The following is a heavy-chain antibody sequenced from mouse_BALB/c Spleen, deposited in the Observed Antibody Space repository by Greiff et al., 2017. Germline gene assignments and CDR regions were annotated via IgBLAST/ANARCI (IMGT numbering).Heavy chain of an antibody. J-gene: IGHJ4*01. CDR2: ISTYYGDA. CDR1: GYTFTDYA. CDR3: ARSGGYDDGYYAMDY. D-gene: IGHD2-2*01. Sequence: QVQLQQSGAELVRPGVSVKISCKGSGYTFTDYAMHWVKQSHAKSLEWIGVISTYYGDASYNQKFKGKATMTVDKSSSTAYMELARLTSEDSAIYYCARSGGYDDGYYAMDYWGQGTSDTVSS. V-gene: IGHV1S137*01.